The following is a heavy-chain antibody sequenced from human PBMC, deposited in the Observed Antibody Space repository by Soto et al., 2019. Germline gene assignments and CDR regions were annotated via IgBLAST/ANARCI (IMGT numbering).Heavy chain of an antibody. CDR3: ARRRPTGYYND. V-gene: IGHV3-11*05. CDR1: GFPFSDYY. J-gene: IGHJ4*02. D-gene: IGHD3-9*01. CDR2: IGVTVPST. Sequence: QVQLVESGGDLVKPGGSLRLSCAASGFPFSDYYMSWIRQPPGKGLEWVSTIGVTVPSTNNADSVKGRFTISRDNAKNLLYLQMNRLRAEDTAVYYCARRRPTGYYNDWGQGPLVTVSA.